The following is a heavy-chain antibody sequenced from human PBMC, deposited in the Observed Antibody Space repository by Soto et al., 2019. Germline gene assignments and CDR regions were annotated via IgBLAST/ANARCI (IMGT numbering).Heavy chain of an antibody. CDR1: GYSFTSYW. Sequence: GESLKISCKGSGYSFTSYWIGWVRQMPGKGLEWMGIIYPGDSDTRYSPSFQGQVTISADKSISTAYLQWSSLKASDTAMYYCARSLPQQWLVPNYYYYYGMDVSGQGTMVTVYS. J-gene: IGHJ6*02. V-gene: IGHV5-51*01. D-gene: IGHD6-19*01. CDR3: ARSLPQQWLVPNYYYYYGMDV. CDR2: IYPGDSDT.